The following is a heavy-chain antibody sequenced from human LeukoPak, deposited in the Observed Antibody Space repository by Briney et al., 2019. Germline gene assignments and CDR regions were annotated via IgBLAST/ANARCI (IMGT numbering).Heavy chain of an antibody. Sequence: GGSLRLSCAASGFTFSSYSMNWVRQAPGKGLEWVSVIYSGGSTYYADSVKGRFTISRDNSKNTLYLQMNSLRAEDTAVYYCARDRTLDYGDYGGFDYWGQGTLVTVSS. CDR2: IYSGGST. J-gene: IGHJ4*02. CDR3: ARDRTLDYGDYGGFDY. CDR1: GFTFSSYS. V-gene: IGHV3-53*01. D-gene: IGHD4-17*01.